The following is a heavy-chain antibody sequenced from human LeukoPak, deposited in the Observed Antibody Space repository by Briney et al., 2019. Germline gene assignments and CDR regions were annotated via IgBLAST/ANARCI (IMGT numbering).Heavy chain of an antibody. CDR2: IIPILGIA. D-gene: IGHD4-23*01. V-gene: IGHV1-69*04. Sequence: APVKVSCKASGGTFSSYAISWVRQAPGQGLEWMGRIIPILGIANYAQKFQGRVTITADKSTSTAYMELSSLRSEDTAVYYCARDPDYGGNVWGQGTLVTVSS. J-gene: IGHJ4*02. CDR1: GGTFSSYA. CDR3: ARDPDYGGNV.